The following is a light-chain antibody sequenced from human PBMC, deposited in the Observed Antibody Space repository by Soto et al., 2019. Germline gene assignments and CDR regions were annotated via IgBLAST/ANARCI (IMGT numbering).Light chain of an antibody. CDR2: DNN. V-gene: IGLV1-51*01. CDR1: ISDIGKNY. Sequence: QSVLTQPPSVSAAPGQKVTISCSGSISDIGKNYVSWYQQLPGTAPTVLIYDNNKRPSGIPDRFSGSKSGTSATLGITGLQTGDEADYYCGTWDSSLSADVFGTGTKVTVL. CDR3: GTWDSSLSADV. J-gene: IGLJ1*01.